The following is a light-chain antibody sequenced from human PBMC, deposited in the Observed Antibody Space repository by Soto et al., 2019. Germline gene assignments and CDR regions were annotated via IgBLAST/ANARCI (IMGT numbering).Light chain of an antibody. Sequence: QSGLTQPPSASGTPGQRVTIHCSGSSSNIGSNYVYWYQQLPGTAPKLLIYRNNQRPSGVPDRFSGSKSGTSASLAISGLRSEDEADYYCAAWDDSLSGYVFGTGTKVTVL. CDR2: RNN. CDR1: SSNIGSNY. CDR3: AAWDDSLSGYV. V-gene: IGLV1-47*01. J-gene: IGLJ1*01.